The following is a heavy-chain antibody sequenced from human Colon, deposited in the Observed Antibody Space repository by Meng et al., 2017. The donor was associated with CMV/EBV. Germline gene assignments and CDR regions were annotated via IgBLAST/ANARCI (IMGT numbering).Heavy chain of an antibody. CDR1: GFTFSLYA. V-gene: IGHV3-30*14. Sequence: GESLKISCAASGFTFSLYAVHWVRQAPGKGLEWVAVSSSDGNDKYYADSVKGRFTLSRDKAKNSLYLQVKSLRAGDTAVYSCASPPRGITEYFQDYDMDVWGQGTTVTVSS. CDR2: SSSDGNDK. J-gene: IGHJ6*02. CDR3: ASPPRGITEYFQDYDMDV. D-gene: IGHD3-16*01.